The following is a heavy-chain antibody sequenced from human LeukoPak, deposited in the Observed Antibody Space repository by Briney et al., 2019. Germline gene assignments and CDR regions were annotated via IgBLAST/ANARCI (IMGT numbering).Heavy chain of an antibody. J-gene: IGHJ4*02. CDR1: GFTFSSYA. CDR3: AKLATSGYPDY. D-gene: IGHD3-22*01. Sequence: GGSLRLSCAASGFTFSSYAMHWVRQAPGKGLEWVAVISYDGSNKYYADSVKGRFTISRDNSKNTLYLQMNSLRAEDTAVYYCAKLATSGYPDYWGQGTLVTVSS. V-gene: IGHV3-30*04. CDR2: ISYDGSNK.